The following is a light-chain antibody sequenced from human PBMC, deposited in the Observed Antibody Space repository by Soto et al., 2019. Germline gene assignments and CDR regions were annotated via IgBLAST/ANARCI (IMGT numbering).Light chain of an antibody. V-gene: IGKV2-28*01. CDR1: QSLLHSDGYNY. J-gene: IGKJ2*01. Sequence: EIVMTQSPLSLPVTPGEPASISCRSSQSLLHSDGYNYLDWYLQKPGQSPQILIYLGSNRASGVPDNFSGSGSGTDFTLKISRVEAEDVGVYYCMQALQTPPTFGQGTKLEI. CDR3: MQALQTPPT. CDR2: LGS.